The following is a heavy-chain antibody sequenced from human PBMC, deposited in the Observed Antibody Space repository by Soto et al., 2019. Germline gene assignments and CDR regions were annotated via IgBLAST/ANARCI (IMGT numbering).Heavy chain of an antibody. CDR3: ARGEQYSGRIFDY. CDR1: GDSVSSSSAG. CDR2: TYYRSKWYY. J-gene: IGHJ4*01. D-gene: IGHD1-26*01. V-gene: IGHV6-1*01. Sequence: SQTLSLTCAITGDSVSSSSAGWSWVRQSPSRGLEWLGRTYYRSKWYYGYAVSVRGRITINPDTSKNQYSLQLNSVTPEDTAVYFCARGEQYSGRIFDYWGQGTLVTVSS.